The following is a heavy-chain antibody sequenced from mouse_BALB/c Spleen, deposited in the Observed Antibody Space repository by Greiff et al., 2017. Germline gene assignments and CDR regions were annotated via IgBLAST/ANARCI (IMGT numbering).Heavy chain of an antibody. CDR1: GYSITSDYA. Sequence: DVQLQESGPGLVKPSQSLSLTCTVTGYSITSDYAWNWIRPFPGNKLEWMGDISYSGSTSYNQSLKSRISITLDTSKNQFFLQLNSVTTEDTATYYCARAYDYDEYYAMDYWGQGTSVTVSS. CDR3: ARAYDYDEYYAMDY. V-gene: IGHV3-2*02. D-gene: IGHD2-4*01. J-gene: IGHJ4*01. CDR2: ISYSGST.